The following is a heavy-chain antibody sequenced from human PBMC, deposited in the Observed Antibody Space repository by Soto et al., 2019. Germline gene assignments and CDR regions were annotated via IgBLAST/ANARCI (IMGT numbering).Heavy chain of an antibody. CDR2: ISSSSSTI. CDR1: GFTFSSYS. V-gene: IGHV3-48*01. CDR3: ARIGRLRWGDY. Sequence: EVQLVESGGGLVQPGGSLRLSCAASGFTFSSYSMNWVRQAPGKGLEWVSYISSSSSTIYYADSVKGRFTISRDNAKNSLYLQMNSLRAEDTAVYYCARIGRLRWGDYWGQRTLDTVTT. D-gene: IGHD4-17*01. J-gene: IGHJ4*02.